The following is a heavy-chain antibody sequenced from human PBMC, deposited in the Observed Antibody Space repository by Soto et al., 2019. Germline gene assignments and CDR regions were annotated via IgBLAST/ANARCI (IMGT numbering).Heavy chain of an antibody. CDR2: IYHSGST. CDR3: AGGLGYCSGGSCHRDY. D-gene: IGHD2-15*01. Sequence: SLTCAVSGGSISSSNWWSWVRQPPGKGLEWIGEIYHSGSTNYNPSLKSRVTISVDKSKNQFSLKLSSVTAADTAVYYCAGGLGYCSGGSCHRDYWGQGTLVTVSS. CDR1: GGSISSSNW. V-gene: IGHV4-4*02. J-gene: IGHJ4*02.